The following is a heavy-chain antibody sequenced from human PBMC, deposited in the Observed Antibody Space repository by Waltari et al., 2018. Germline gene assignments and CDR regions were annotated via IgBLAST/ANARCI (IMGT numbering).Heavy chain of an antibody. J-gene: IGHJ6*02. V-gene: IGHV4-38-2*02. D-gene: IGHD3-3*01. CDR1: NFYISDGYY. CDR2: IYHSGTT. Sequence: QVQLQESGPGLVKPSETLSLTCAVSNFYISDGYYWGCIRQSPGKGLEWIGSIYHSGTTHYNPSLESRVTISVDRSRNQFSLKVTSVSAADTAVYFCARDQRFLESLYPYYYALDAWGRGITVTVSS. CDR3: ARDQRFLESLYPYYYALDA.